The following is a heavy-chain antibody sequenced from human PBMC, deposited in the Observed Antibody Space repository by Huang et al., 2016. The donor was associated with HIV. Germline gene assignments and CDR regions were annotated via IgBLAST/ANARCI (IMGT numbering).Heavy chain of an antibody. V-gene: IGHV1-2*02. D-gene: IGHD6-13*01. J-gene: IGHJ5*02. CDR1: GYTFTGYY. CDR3: ASGDSSNLDP. CDR2: FNPKRGGT. Sequence: QVQLVQSGAELKKPGAAVKVSCKASGYTFTGYYMHWVRQAPGQGLEWMGGFNPKRGGTNYAQRFQDKVTMTRETSVSAAYMELSRLRSDDTAVYYCASGDSSNLDPWGQGTLVTVSS.